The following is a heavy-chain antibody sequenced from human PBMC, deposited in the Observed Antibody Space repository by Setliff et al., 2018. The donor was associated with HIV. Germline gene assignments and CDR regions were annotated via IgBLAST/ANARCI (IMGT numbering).Heavy chain of an antibody. CDR3: VLGGLSSGWGVS. V-gene: IGHV3-23*01. Sequence: LRLSCAASGFAFGSFAMSWIRQAPGKALEWVSSITDDGLSTFYAGSVRGRFTVSRDNSRNTLSLQMNGLRGEDTAFYYCVLGGLSSGWGVSWGQGTLVTVSS. CDR2: ITDDGLST. CDR1: GFAFGSFA. J-gene: IGHJ5*02. D-gene: IGHD6-19*01.